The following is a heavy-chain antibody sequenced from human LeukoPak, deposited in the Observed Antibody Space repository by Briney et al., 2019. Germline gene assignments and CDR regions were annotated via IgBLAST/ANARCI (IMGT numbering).Heavy chain of an antibody. CDR2: IYYSGST. CDR1: GGSLCSSSYY. D-gene: IGHD3-22*01. CDR3: ARGADSSGYYSIFYFDY. Sequence: PSGTLSLTCTVSGGSLCSSSYYWGWIRQPPGKGLEWVGSIYYSGSTYYNPSLKSRVTISVDTSKNQFSLKLSSVTAADTAVYYCARGADSSGYYSIFYFDYWGQGTLVTVSS. V-gene: IGHV4-39*07. J-gene: IGHJ4*02.